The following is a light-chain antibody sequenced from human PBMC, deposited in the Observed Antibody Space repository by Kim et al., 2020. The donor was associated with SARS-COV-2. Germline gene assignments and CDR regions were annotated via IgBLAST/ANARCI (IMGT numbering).Light chain of an antibody. J-gene: IGKJ2*01. CDR2: GAS. V-gene: IGKV3-15*01. Sequence: VSPGEEATLSCRASQCVSINLAWYPQKPVRAPTLLIYGASTSATGIPARFSGSGSGTEFTLTISSLQSEDFAVYYCQQYNNWPPYTFGQGTKLEI. CDR3: QQYNNWPPYT. CDR1: QCVSIN.